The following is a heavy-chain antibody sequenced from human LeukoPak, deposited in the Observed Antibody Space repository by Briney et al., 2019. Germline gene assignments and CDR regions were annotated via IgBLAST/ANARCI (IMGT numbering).Heavy chain of an antibody. Sequence: KTSETLSLTCTVSGGSISSGSYYWSWIRQPPGKGLEWIGYIYYSGSTYYNPSLKSRVTISVDTSKNQFSLKLSSVTAADTAVYYCARVTLFGVVIIGAFDIWGQGTMVTVSS. D-gene: IGHD3-3*01. CDR2: IYYSGST. CDR3: ARVTLFGVVIIGAFDI. CDR1: GGSISSGSYY. V-gene: IGHV4-30-4*08. J-gene: IGHJ3*02.